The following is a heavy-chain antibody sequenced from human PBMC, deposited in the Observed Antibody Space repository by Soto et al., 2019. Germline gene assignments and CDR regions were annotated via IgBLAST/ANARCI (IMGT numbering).Heavy chain of an antibody. CDR1: GFTFSSYG. V-gene: IGHV3-33*01. J-gene: IGHJ6*02. CDR2: IWYDGSKK. Sequence: GGSLRLSCAASGFTFSSYGMHWVRQAPGKGLERVAVIWYDGSKKYYADSLKGRFTISRDNSKNTLYLHMNSLRAEDTAVYYCARDKAWAWGGVVAIGYYGMDAWGQRTTVTVSS. CDR3: ARDKAWAWGGVVAIGYYGMDA. D-gene: IGHD3-16*02.